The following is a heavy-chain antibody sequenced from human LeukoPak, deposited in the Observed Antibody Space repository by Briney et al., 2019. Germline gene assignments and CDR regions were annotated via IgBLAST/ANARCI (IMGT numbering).Heavy chain of an antibody. CDR3: ARDLGLGDTWSTYYDSSGIFDY. J-gene: IGHJ4*02. Sequence: SVKVSCKASGGTFSSYAISWVRQAPGRGLEWMGRIIPIFGTANYAQKFQGRVTITTDESTSTAYMELSSLRSEDTAVYYCARDLGLGDTWSTYYDSSGIFDYWGQGTLVTVSS. D-gene: IGHD3-22*01. CDR1: GGTFSSYA. CDR2: IIPIFGTA. V-gene: IGHV1-69*05.